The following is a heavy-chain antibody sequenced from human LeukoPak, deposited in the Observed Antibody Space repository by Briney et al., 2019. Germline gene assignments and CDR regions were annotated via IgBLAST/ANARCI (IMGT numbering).Heavy chain of an antibody. Sequence: GGSLRLSCAASGFTFNTYSVNWVRQAPGKGLEWVSSISSGSSYIFYADSMKGRFTISRDNAKTSLYLQMNSLRAEDTAVYYCARHGRSSSTLDYWGQGTLVAVSS. CDR1: GFTFNTYS. CDR3: ARHGRSSSTLDY. D-gene: IGHD2-2*01. CDR2: ISSGSSYI. J-gene: IGHJ4*02. V-gene: IGHV3-21*01.